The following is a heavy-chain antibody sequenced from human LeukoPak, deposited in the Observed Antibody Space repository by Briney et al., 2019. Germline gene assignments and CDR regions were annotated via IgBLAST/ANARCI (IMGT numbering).Heavy chain of an antibody. CDR1: GYTFSNYA. CDR2: IIPILRTP. CDR3: TRGSDSYYYYSMDV. V-gene: IGHV1-69*05. Sequence: ASLKVSCKASGYTFSNYAINWVRQAPGHGLEWIGGIIPILRTPSYAEKFQGRVTITTDESTSTAHMELSGLRSEDTAVYYCTRGSDSYYYYSMDVWGRGTTVIVSS. J-gene: IGHJ6*03.